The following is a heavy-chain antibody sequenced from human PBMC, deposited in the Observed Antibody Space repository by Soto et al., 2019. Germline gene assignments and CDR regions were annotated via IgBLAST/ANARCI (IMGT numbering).Heavy chain of an antibody. D-gene: IGHD6-6*01. V-gene: IGHV3-23*01. CDR2: ISGSGGST. Sequence: EVQLLESGGGLVQPGGSLRLSCAASGFTFSSYAMSWVRQAPGKGLEWVSAISGSGGSTYYADSVKGRFTISRDNSKNTLYLQMNSLRAEDTAVYYCANSLSSSDEDLLDYWGQGTLVTVSA. CDR1: GFTFSSYA. CDR3: ANSLSSSDEDLLDY. J-gene: IGHJ4*02.